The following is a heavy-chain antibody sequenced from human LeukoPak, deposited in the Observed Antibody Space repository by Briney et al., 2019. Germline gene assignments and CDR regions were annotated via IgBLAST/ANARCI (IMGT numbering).Heavy chain of an antibody. CDR3: ARDSRYCSGGSCYGGY. V-gene: IGHV1-18*01. CDR1: GYTFTSYS. J-gene: IGHJ4*02. D-gene: IGHD2-15*01. Sequence: ASVKVSCKASGYTFTSYSISWVRQAPGQGLEWMGWISAYNGNTNYAQKLQGRVTMTTDTSTSTAYMELRSLRSDDTAVYYCARDSRYCSGGSCYGGYWGQGTLVTVSS. CDR2: ISAYNGNT.